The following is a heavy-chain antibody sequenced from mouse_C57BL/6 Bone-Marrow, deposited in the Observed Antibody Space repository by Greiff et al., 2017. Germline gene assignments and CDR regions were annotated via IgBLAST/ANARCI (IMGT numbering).Heavy chain of an antibody. Sequence: VQLQQSGPELVRPGASVKISCKAPGYSFTSYWMQWVRQRPGQGLEWIGEIFPGSGSTYYNQKFKGKATLTVDTSSSTAYMQLSSLTSEESAVYVCARGLADYWGQGTSVTVSS. CDR1: GYSFTSYW. CDR3: ARGLADY. CDR2: IFPGSGST. V-gene: IGHV1-56*01. J-gene: IGHJ4*01.